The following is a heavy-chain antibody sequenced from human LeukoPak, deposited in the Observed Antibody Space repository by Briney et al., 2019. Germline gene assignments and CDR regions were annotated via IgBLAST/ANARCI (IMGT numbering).Heavy chain of an antibody. V-gene: IGHV3-33*01. CDR1: GFTFSSYG. Sequence: GGSLRLSCAASGFTFSSYGMHWVRQAPGKGLEWVAVIWYDGSNKYYADSVKGRFTISRDNSKNTLYLQMDSLRAEDTAVYYCARDQLRYCSSTSCSNFDYWGQGTLVTVSS. D-gene: IGHD2-2*01. CDR3: ARDQLRYCSSTSCSNFDY. CDR2: IWYDGSNK. J-gene: IGHJ4*02.